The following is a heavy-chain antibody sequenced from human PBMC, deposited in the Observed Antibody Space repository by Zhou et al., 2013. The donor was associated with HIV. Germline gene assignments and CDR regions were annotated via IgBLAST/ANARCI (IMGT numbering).Heavy chain of an antibody. J-gene: IGHJ6*02. Sequence: QVQLQESGPGLVKPSETLSLTCTVSGGSISSSNYYWGWIRQPPGKGLEWIGSIYYSGSTYYNPSLESRVTISVDTSKNQFSLKLSSVTAADTAVYYCARGEYYDISGYEFRGDGMDVWGQGTTGHRLL. CDR1: GGSISSSNYY. CDR2: IYYSGST. D-gene: IGHD3-22*01. V-gene: IGHV4-39*07. CDR3: ARGEYYDISGYEFRGDGMDV.